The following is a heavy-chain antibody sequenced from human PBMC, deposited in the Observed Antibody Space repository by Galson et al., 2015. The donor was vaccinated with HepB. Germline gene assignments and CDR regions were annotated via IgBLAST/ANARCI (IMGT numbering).Heavy chain of an antibody. CDR3: ARGLEMAMRFDY. V-gene: IGHV3-48*03. D-gene: IGHD5-24*01. CDR2: ISSSGSTI. CDR1: GFTFSSYE. Sequence: SLRLSCAASGFTFSSYEMNWVRQAPGKGLEWVSYISSSGSTIYYADSVKGRFTISRDNAKNSLYLQMNSLRAEDTAVYYCARGLEMAMRFDYWGQGTLVTVSS. J-gene: IGHJ4*02.